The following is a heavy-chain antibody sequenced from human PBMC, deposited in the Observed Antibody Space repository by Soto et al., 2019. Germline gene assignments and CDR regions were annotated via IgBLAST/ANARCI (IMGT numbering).Heavy chain of an antibody. CDR2: INAGNGNT. CDR3: ARGQTYGDYAPWVSPHEEYYGMDV. V-gene: IGHV1-3*01. Sequence: ASVKVSCKASGYTFTSYAMHWVRQAPGQRLEWMGWINAGNGNTKYSQKFQGRVTMTTDTSTSTAYMELSSLRSEDTAVYYCARGQTYGDYAPWVSPHEEYYGMDVWGQGTTLTVSS. D-gene: IGHD4-17*01. J-gene: IGHJ6*02. CDR1: GYTFTSYA.